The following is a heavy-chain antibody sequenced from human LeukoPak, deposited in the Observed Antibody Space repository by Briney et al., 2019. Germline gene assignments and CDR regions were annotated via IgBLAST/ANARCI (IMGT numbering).Heavy chain of an antibody. CDR3: ARGPGRYYFDY. CDR2: INPSGGST. CDR1: GYTFTNYY. Sequence: ASVKVSCKASGYTFTNYYMHWVLQAPGQGLEWMGIINPSGGSTTYAQKFQGRVTMTRDTSTSTVYMELSSLRSEDTALYYCARGPGRYYFDYWGQGTLVTVSS. V-gene: IGHV1-46*01. J-gene: IGHJ4*02.